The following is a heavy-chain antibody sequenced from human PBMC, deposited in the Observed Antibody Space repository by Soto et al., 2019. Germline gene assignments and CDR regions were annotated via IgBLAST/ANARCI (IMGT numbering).Heavy chain of an antibody. CDR2: TYYRSKWYN. V-gene: IGHV6-1*01. J-gene: IGHJ4*02. D-gene: IGHD1-20*01. CDR1: GDSVSSNSAA. Sequence: SQTLSLPCAISGDSVSSNSAAWNWIRQSPSRGLEWLGRTYYRSKWYNDYAVSVKSRITINPDTSKNQFSLQLNSVTPEDTAVYYCAIGFAEKYNWNHWYYFDYWGQGTLVTVSS. CDR3: AIGFAEKYNWNHWYYFDY.